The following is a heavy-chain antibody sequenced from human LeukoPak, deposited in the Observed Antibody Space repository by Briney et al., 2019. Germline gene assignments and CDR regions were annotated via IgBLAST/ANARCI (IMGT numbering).Heavy chain of an antibody. V-gene: IGHV4-4*02. CDR3: ARLIVVVVAATHRTYNWFDP. CDR1: GGSISSSNW. Sequence: PSGTLSLTCAVSGGSISSSNWWSWVRQPPGKGLEWIGEIYHSGSTYYNPSLKSRVTISVDTSKNQFSLKLSSVTAADTAVYYCARLIVVVVAATHRTYNWFDPWGQGTLVTVSS. CDR2: IYHSGST. D-gene: IGHD2-15*01. J-gene: IGHJ5*02.